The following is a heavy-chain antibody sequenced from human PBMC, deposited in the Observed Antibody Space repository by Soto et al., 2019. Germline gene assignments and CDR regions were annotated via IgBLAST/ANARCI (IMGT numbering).Heavy chain of an antibody. D-gene: IGHD3-22*01. CDR1: GGSISSGDYY. J-gene: IGHJ3*02. V-gene: IGHV4-30-4*01. CDR2: IYYSGST. CDR3: ARDRDSSGYYDAFDI. Sequence: QVQLQESGPGLVKPSQTLSLTCTVSGGSISSGDYYWSWIRQPPGKGLEWIGYIYYSGSTYYNPSLKSRVTISVDTSKNQVSLKLSSVTAADTAVYYCARDRDSSGYYDAFDIWGQGTMVTVSS.